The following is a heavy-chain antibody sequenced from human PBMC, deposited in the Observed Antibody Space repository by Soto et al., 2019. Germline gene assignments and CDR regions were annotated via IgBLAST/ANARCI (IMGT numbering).Heavy chain of an antibody. Sequence: PSETLSLTCSVSGASIRSYYWHWIRQPPGKGLEWLGYVYNSDYTRYNPSLKSRVTISLDKSKSQFSLRLISVTAADTAVYYCTREQSDDNYFDPWGQGTLVTVSS. V-gene: IGHV4-59*01. D-gene: IGHD6-19*01. CDR1: GASIRSYY. J-gene: IGHJ5*02. CDR2: VYNSDYT. CDR3: TREQSDDNYFDP.